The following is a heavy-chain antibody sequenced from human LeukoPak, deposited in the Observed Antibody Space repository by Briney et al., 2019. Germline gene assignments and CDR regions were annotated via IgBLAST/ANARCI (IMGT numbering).Heavy chain of an antibody. J-gene: IGHJ3*01. CDR1: GFTFSTYW. V-gene: IGHV3-74*01. D-gene: IGHD3-10*01. CDR2: INSDGSST. CDR3: AKEFHRVHDAFDA. Sequence: GGSLRLSCAASGFTFSTYWMHWVRQAPGTGLVWVSLINSDGSSTNYADSVKGRFTISRDNSKSTLFLQMNSLTTEDTAVYYCAKEFHRVHDAFDAWGHGTMVTVSS.